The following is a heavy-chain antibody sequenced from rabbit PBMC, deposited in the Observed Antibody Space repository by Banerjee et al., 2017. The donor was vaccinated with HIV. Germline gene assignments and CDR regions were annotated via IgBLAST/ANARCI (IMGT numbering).Heavy chain of an antibody. J-gene: IGHJ4*01. CDR3: ARGNDGSSGSDL. CDR2: INTSSGNI. CDR1: GFSFSNKYV. D-gene: IGHD1-1*01. Sequence: QEQLEESGGDLVKPEGSLTLTCTASGFSFSNKYVMCWVRQAPGKGLEWIACINTSSGNIVYATWAKGRFTISKTSWTTVTLQMTSLTAADTATYFCARGNDGSSGSDLWGPGTLVTVS. V-gene: IGHV1S45*01.